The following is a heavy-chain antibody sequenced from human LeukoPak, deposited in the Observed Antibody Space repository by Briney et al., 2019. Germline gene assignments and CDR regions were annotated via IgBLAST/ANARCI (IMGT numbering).Heavy chain of an antibody. D-gene: IGHD2/OR15-2a*01. CDR2: ISYDGSNK. J-gene: IGHJ4*02. V-gene: IGHV3-30-3*01. Sequence: GGSLRLSCAASGFTFSSYAMHWVRQAPGKGLEWVAVISYDGSNKYYADSVKGRFTISRDNSKNTLYLQMNSLRAEDTAVYYCARDTPGVPFSKHTGYFDYWGQGTLVTVSS. CDR3: ARDTPGVPFSKHTGYFDY. CDR1: GFTFSSYA.